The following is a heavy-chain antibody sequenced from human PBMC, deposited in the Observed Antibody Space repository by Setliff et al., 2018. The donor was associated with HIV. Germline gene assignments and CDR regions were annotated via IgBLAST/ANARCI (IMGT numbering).Heavy chain of an antibody. CDR3: AREADGIDY. V-gene: IGHV4-39*02. CDR2: IRYTGNT. D-gene: IGHD2-15*01. CDR1: GDSITRSTYY. Sequence: SETLSLTCTVSGDSITRSTYYWGWIRQPPGKGLQWIGSIRYTGNTYSNPSLKSRVTISVDASMNQISLKLTSVTAADTAIYFCAREADGIDYWGQGSLVTVSS. J-gene: IGHJ4*02.